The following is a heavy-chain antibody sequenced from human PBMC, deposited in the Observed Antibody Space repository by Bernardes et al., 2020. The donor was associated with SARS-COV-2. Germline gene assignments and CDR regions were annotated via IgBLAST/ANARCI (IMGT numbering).Heavy chain of an antibody. D-gene: IGHD4-17*01. J-gene: IGHJ4*02. V-gene: IGHV3-33*01. CDR3: AREGSYGDNAAVPDY. Sequence: GGSLRLSRAASGFTFSSYGMHWVRQAPGKGLEWVAVIWYDGSNKYYADSVKGRFTISRDNSKNTLYLQMNSLRAEDTAVYYCAREGSYGDNAAVPDYWGQGTLVTVSS. CDR1: GFTFSSYG. CDR2: IWYDGSNK.